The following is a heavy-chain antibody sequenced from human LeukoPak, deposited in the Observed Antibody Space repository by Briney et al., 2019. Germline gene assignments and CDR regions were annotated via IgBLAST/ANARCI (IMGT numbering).Heavy chain of an antibody. CDR1: GFTFDDYA. D-gene: IGHD4-17*01. V-gene: IGHV3-9*01. CDR3: AKAILDMTTVTSFDY. Sequence: GGSLRLSCAASGFTFDDYAMHWVRQAPGKGLEWVSGISWNSGSIGYADSVKGRFTISRDNAKNPLYLQMNSLRAEDTALYYCAKAILDMTTVTSFDYWGQGTLVTVSS. CDR2: ISWNSGSI. J-gene: IGHJ4*02.